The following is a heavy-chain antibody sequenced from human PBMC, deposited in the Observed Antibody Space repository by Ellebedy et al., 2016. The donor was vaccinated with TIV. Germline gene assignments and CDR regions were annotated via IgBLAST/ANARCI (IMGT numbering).Heavy chain of an antibody. CDR3: ARSSGWDRFDY. CDR1: GGSISSYY. CDR2: IYYSGST. V-gene: IGHV4-59*01. J-gene: IGHJ4*02. D-gene: IGHD6-19*01. Sequence: MPSETLSLTCTVSGGSISSYYWSWIRQPPGKGLEWIGYIYYSGSTNYNPSLKSRVTIAVDTSKKQISLKLSSVTAADTAVYYWARSSGWDRFDYWGQGTLVTVSS.